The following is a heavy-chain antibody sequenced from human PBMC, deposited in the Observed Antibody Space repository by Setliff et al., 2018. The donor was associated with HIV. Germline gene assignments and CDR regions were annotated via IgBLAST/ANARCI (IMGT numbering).Heavy chain of an antibody. Sequence: PSETLSLTCTVSGGSMTSSNYYWGWIRQSPGRGLEWIGSISSSGSTTYHPSLRSRITINPDTSKNQFSLQLNSVTPEDTAVYYCARTRGLGYYDSSGNAFDIWGQGTMVTVSS. J-gene: IGHJ3*02. CDR2: ISSSGST. CDR3: ARTRGLGYYDSSGNAFDI. D-gene: IGHD3-22*01. V-gene: IGHV4-39*01. CDR1: GGSMTSSNYY.